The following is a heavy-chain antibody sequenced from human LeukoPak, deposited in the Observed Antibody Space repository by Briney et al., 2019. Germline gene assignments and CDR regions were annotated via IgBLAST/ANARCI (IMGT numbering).Heavy chain of an antibody. CDR2: INPSGGST. V-gene: IGHV1-46*02. D-gene: IGHD2-2*01. CDR1: GYTFNSYY. J-gene: IGHJ5*02. Sequence: SVKVSCKASGYTFNSYYMHWVRQAPGQGLEWMGIINPSGGSTSYAQKFQGRVTMTRDTSTSTVYMELSSLRSEDTAVYYCAVVPAAMGDWFDPWGQGTLVTVSS. CDR3: AVVPAAMGDWFDP.